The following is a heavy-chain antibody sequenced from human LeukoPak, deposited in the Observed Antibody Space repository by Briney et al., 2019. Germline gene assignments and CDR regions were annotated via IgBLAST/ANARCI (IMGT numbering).Heavy chain of an antibody. CDR2: ISSYNGDT. CDR3: ARGSSDFDH. V-gene: IGHV1-18*03. J-gene: IGHJ4*02. CDR1: GYIFTNRD. Sequence: ASVTVSCKASGYIFTNRDISWMRQAPGQGLEWMGWISSYNGDTKYAEKLQGRVTMTTDISTRTAYMQLRSLGSDDMAIYYCARGSSDFDHWGQGTLVAVSS. D-gene: IGHD6-13*01.